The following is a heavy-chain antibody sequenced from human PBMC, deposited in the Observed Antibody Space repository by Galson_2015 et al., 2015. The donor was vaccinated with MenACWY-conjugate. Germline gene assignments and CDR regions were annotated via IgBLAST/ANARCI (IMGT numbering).Heavy chain of an antibody. CDR3: AGGSLAATGTGY. V-gene: IGHV1-18*01. J-gene: IGHJ4*02. CDR2: ISTYNGNT. D-gene: IGHD6-13*01. CDR1: GYTFTSFS. Sequence: SVKVSCKASGYTFTSFSINWVRQAPGQGLEWMGYISTYNGNTNYAQKFQGRVTMTTDTTTSTAYMELRSLRSDDTAMYYCAGGSLAATGTGYWGQGTLVTVSS.